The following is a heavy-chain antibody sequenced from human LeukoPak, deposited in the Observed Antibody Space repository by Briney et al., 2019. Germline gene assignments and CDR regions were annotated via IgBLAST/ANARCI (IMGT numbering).Heavy chain of an antibody. V-gene: IGHV1-8*01. D-gene: IGHD6-13*01. Sequence: ASVKVSCKASGYTFTSYDINWVRQATGQGLEWMGWMKPNSGNTGYAQKFQGRVTITRNTSISTAYMELSSLRSEDTAVYYCARGSSSPPFWYYMDVWGKGTTVTVSS. CDR2: MKPNSGNT. CDR3: ARGSSSPPFWYYMDV. J-gene: IGHJ6*03. CDR1: GYTFTSYD.